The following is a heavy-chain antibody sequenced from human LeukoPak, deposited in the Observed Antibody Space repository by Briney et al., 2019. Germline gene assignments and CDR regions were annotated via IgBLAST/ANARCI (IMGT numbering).Heavy chain of an antibody. CDR2: IKSKTDGGTT. J-gene: IGHJ4*02. CDR3: TTAVAVAGIRVDY. V-gene: IGHV3-15*01. D-gene: IGHD6-19*01. CDR1: GFTFSNAW. Sequence: GGSLRLSCAASGFTFSNAWMSWVRQAPGKGLEWVGRIKSKTDGGTTDYPAPVKGRFTISRDDSKNTLYLQMNSLKTEDTAVYYCTTAVAVAGIRVDYWGQGTLVTVSS.